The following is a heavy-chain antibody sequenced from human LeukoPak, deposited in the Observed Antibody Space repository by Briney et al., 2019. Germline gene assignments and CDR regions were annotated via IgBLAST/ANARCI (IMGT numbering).Heavy chain of an antibody. V-gene: IGHV3-23*01. CDR3: AKDTSIGKYCTNGVCSPFDY. CDR1: GFTFSSYA. CDR2: IGDSGDYT. D-gene: IGHD2-8*01. J-gene: IGHJ4*02. Sequence: HPGGSLTLSCAASGFTFSSYAMSWVRQAPGQGLEWVSVIGDSGDYTSYADSGRGRFTISRDNSRNTLYLQMISLRPEDTAVYYCAKDTSIGKYCTNGVCSPFDYWGQGTLVTVSS.